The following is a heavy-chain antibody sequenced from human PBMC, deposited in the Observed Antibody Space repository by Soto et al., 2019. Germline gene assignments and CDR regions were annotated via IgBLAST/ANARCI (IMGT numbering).Heavy chain of an antibody. CDR1: GGSVSSGSYY. CDR3: ARDSGNYYDSSGYSDGYYYGMDV. V-gene: IGHV4-61*01. Sequence: PSETLSLTCTVSGGSVSSGSYYWSWLRQPPGKGLVWLGYSYYSGSTNYNPSLKSRVTISVDTSKNQFSLKLSSVTAADTAVYYCARDSGNYYDSSGYSDGYYYGMDVWGQGTTVTVSS. CDR2: SYYSGST. D-gene: IGHD3-22*01. J-gene: IGHJ6*02.